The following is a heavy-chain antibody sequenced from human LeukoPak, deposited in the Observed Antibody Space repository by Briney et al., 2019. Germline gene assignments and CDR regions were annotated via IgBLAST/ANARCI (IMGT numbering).Heavy chain of an antibody. CDR2: ISSSSSYI. D-gene: IGHD5-12*01. CDR3: ASPPEGYSGYDSLRLFAY. J-gene: IGHJ4*02. CDR1: GFTFSSYS. Sequence: NTGGSLRLSCAASGFTFSSYSTNWVRQAPGKGLEGVSSISSSSSYIYYADSVKGRFTISRDNAKNSLYLQMNSLRAEDTAVYYCASPPEGYSGYDSLRLFAYWGQGTLVTVSS. V-gene: IGHV3-21*01.